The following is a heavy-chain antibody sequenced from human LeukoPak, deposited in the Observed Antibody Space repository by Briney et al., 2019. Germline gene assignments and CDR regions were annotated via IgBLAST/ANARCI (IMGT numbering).Heavy chain of an antibody. CDR1: GGSISSYY. Sequence: PSETLSLTCTVSGGSISSYYWSWIRQPPGKGLEWIGYIYYSGSTYYNPSLKSRVTISVDTSKNQFSLKLSSVTAADTAVYYCARVSGSYRYYHYYGMDVWGQGTTVTVSS. D-gene: IGHD1-26*01. V-gene: IGHV4-59*12. J-gene: IGHJ6*02. CDR3: ARVSGSYRYYHYYGMDV. CDR2: IYYSGST.